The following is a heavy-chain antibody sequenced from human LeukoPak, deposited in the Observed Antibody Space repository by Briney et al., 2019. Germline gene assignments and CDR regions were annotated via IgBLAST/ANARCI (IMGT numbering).Heavy chain of an antibody. V-gene: IGHV3-30*03. D-gene: IGHD3/OR15-3a*01. CDR2: ISYDGSNK. Sequence: GGSLRLSCAASGFSFSSHGMSWVRQAPGKGLEWVAVISYDGSNKYYADSVKGRFTISRDNSKNTLYLQMNSLRAEDTAVYYCAREDQTRTGAFDIWGQGTMVTVSS. CDR3: AREDQTRTGAFDI. CDR1: GFSFSSHG. J-gene: IGHJ3*02.